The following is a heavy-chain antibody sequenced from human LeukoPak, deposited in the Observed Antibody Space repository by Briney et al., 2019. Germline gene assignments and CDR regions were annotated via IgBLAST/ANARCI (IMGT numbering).Heavy chain of an antibody. CDR2: IYSGGST. CDR3: ARAEDGDYYFDY. CDR1: GFTFNNYA. J-gene: IGHJ4*02. V-gene: IGHV3-53*01. Sequence: GGSLRLSCAASGFTFNNYAMSWVRRAPGKGLEWVSVIYSGGSTYYADSVKGRFTISRDNSKNTLYLQMNSLRAEDTAVYYCARAEDGDYYFDYWGQGTLVTVSS. D-gene: IGHD4-17*01.